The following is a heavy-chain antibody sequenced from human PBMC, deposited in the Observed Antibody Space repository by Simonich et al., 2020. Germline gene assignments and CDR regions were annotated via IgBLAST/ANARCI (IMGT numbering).Heavy chain of an antibody. J-gene: IGHJ4*02. V-gene: IGHV1-69*09. Sequence: QVQLVQSGAEVKKPGSSVKVSCKASGGTFSSYAISWVRQATGQGLEWMLRSNPIRGIENHGQKFQGRVTITAEKSTSTAYMELSSLRSEDTAVYYCARTNTMRELDTMVRGVDYFDYWGQGTLVTVSS. D-gene: IGHD3-10*01. CDR3: ARTNTMRELDTMVRGVDYFDY. CDR2: SNPIRGIE. CDR1: GGTFSSYA.